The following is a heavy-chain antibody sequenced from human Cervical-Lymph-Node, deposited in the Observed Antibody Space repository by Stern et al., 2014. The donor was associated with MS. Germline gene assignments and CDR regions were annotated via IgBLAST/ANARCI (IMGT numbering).Heavy chain of an antibody. D-gene: IGHD2-21*01. V-gene: IGHV5-51*01. CDR3: ARIQLWPTYYFDY. CDR2: IYPGDSDT. Sequence: EVHLVESGAEVKKPGESLKISCKASGYTFASQWIAWVRQKPGKGLEWMGSIYPGDSDTRYSPSFQGQVTISADKFSTTAYLQWNSLKASDTAMYYCARIQLWPTYYFDYWGQGTLVTVSS. J-gene: IGHJ4*02. CDR1: GYTFASQW.